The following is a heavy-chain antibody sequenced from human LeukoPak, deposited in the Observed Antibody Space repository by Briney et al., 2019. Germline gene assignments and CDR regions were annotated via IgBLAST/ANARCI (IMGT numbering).Heavy chain of an antibody. CDR3: ARDGEQWLVKDDSRGGYYYYGMDV. V-gene: IGHV1-2*02. Sequence: ASVKVSCKASGYTFTGYYMHWARQAPGQGLEWMGWINPNSGGTNYAQKFQGRVTMTRDTSISTAYMELSRLRSDDTAVYYCARDGEQWLVKDDSRGGYYYYGMDVWGQGTTVTVSS. D-gene: IGHD6-19*01. CDR1: GYTFTGYY. J-gene: IGHJ6*02. CDR2: INPNSGGT.